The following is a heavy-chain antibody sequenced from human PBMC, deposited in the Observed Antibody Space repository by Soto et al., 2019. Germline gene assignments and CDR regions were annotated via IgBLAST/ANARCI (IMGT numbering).Heavy chain of an antibody. CDR3: AKDRTVAARNFDY. D-gene: IGHD6-6*01. V-gene: IGHV3-23*01. CDR2: ISTSIDAT. Sequence: GGALRLSCAASVFAFSNYAMGWVRQAPGKGLEWVSSISTSIDATYYADSVKGRFTISRDDSKNTLYLQMNSLRAEDSAVYYCAKDRTVAARNFDYWGQGTQVTVSS. J-gene: IGHJ4*02. CDR1: VFAFSNYA.